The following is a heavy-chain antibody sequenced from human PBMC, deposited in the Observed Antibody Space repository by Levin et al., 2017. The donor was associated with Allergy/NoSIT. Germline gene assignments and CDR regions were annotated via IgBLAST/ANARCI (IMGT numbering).Heavy chain of an antibody. J-gene: IGHJ4*02. CDR2: ISFDGSSK. Sequence: PGESLKISCAASGFTFSSYSMHWVRQAPGKGLEWLAVISFDGSSKYYADSVKGRFTISRDNSKNTLYVQMNSLRVEDTAVYYCARDEYYDVLTGCPHYFDYWGQGTLVTVSS. CDR3: ARDEYYDVLTGCPHYFDY. CDR1: GFTFSSYS. D-gene: IGHD3-9*01. V-gene: IGHV3-30-3*01.